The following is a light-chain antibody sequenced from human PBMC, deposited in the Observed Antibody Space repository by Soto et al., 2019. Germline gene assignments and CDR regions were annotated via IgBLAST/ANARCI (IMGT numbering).Light chain of an antibody. Sequence: QSALAQPASVSGSPGQSITISCTGTSSDVGAYNSVSWYQQHPHKAPQVIIYKGTQRPSGVSNRFSGSTSGNAASLTISGLQADDEADYFCCSSAPESPYVFGSGTKVTVL. V-gene: IGLV2-23*01. CDR1: SSDVGAYNS. CDR3: CSSAPESPYV. CDR2: KGT. J-gene: IGLJ1*01.